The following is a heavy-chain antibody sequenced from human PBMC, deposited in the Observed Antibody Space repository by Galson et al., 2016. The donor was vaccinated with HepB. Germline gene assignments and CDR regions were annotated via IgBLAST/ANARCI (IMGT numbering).Heavy chain of an antibody. CDR2: IHPNSGGT. Sequence: SVKVSCKASGYTFIGHYMHWVRQAPGQGLEYVGRIHPNSGGTNYAQRFQDRVTMTSDTSSSTAYMELRWLTSEDTAVYYCARAPGSRQWGRFDSWGQGTLVTVSS. D-gene: IGHD1-26*01. CDR1: GYTFIGHY. CDR3: ARAPGSRQWGRFDS. J-gene: IGHJ5*01. V-gene: IGHV1-2*06.